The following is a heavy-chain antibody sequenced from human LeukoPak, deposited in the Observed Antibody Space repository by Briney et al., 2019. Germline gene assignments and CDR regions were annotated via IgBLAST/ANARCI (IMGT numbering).Heavy chain of an antibody. D-gene: IGHD4-17*01. CDR1: GGSFSGYY. Sequence: SETLSLTCAVYGGSFSGYYWSWIRQPPGKGLEWIGEINHSGSTNYNPSLKSRVTISVDTSKNQFSLKLSSVTAADTAVYYCAKMGNPATVTADYWGQGTLVTVSS. CDR3: AKMGNPATVTADY. V-gene: IGHV4-34*01. CDR2: INHSGST. J-gene: IGHJ4*02.